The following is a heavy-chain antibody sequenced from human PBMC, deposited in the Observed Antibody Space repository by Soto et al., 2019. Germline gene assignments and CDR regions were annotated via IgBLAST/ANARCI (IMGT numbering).Heavy chain of an antibody. V-gene: IGHV1-2*02. CDR3: ARVQAIVGARPFDY. CDR1: GYSFTGYY. Sequence: SVEVSCEDSGYSFTGYYMHWVRQALGQGLEWMGWINPNSGGTNYAQKFQGRVTMTRDTSISTAYMELSRLRSDDTAVYYCARVQAIVGARPFDYWGQGTLVPGSS. CDR2: INPNSGGT. J-gene: IGHJ4*02. D-gene: IGHD1-26*01.